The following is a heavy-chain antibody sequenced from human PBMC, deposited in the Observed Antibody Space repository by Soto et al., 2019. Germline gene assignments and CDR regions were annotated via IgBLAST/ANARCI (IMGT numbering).Heavy chain of an antibody. CDR2: VYYRGTT. CDR3: VRHQRYSSGWYIDY. CDR1: GGSITSNKYY. J-gene: IGHJ4*02. Sequence: QLQLQASGPGLVKPSEPLSLTCTVSGGSITSNKYYWGWIRPPPGKGLEWIGNVYYRGTTYYNPSLKGRVTISVDTSKNQFSLKLSSVTAADTAVFFCVRHQRYSSGWYIDYWGQGTLVTASS. V-gene: IGHV4-39*01. D-gene: IGHD6-19*01.